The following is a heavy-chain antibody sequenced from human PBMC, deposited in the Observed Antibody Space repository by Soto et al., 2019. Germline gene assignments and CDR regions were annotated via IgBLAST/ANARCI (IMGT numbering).Heavy chain of an antibody. J-gene: IGHJ4*02. CDR1: GYSFTDYY. CDR3: ASDDSSGYFLS. CDR2: INLKGGGT. V-gene: IGHV1-2*02. Sequence: VASVKVSCKASGYSFTDYYMHWVRQAPGQGLEWMGWINLKGGGTKNAQKFQGRVTMTRDTSISTAYMELSRLRSDDTAVYYCASDDSSGYFLSWGQGSLVTVSS. D-gene: IGHD3-22*01.